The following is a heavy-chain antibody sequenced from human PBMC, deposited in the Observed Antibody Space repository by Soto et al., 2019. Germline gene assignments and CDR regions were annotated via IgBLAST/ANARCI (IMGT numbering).Heavy chain of an antibody. CDR1: GGTFSSYT. CDR3: AADDRYSSSWPPRFGMDV. CDR2: IVVSRGKT. Sequence: SVKVSCKASGGTFSSYTISWVRQAPGQGLEWMGRIVVSRGKTNYAQKFQERVTITRDMSTSTAYMELSSLRSEDTAVYYCAADDRYSSSWPPRFGMDVWGQGTTVTVSS. D-gene: IGHD6-13*01. J-gene: IGHJ6*02. V-gene: IGHV1-69*08.